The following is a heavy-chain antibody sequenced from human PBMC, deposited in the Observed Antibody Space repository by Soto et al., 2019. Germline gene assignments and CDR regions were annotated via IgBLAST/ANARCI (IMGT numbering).Heavy chain of an antibody. D-gene: IGHD1-26*01. CDR3: ARVYLVGPSAGRYFDY. CDR1: GFTFSAHY. Sequence: EVQLVESGGGLVQPGGSLRLSCAASGFTFSAHYMDWVRQAPGKGLEWVGRIKNKANSYTTEYAASVEGRFTISREDSQNSLYLQMNSLKTEDTAVYYCARVYLVGPSAGRYFDYWGQGSQVAVSS. CDR2: IKNKANSYTT. J-gene: IGHJ4*02. V-gene: IGHV3-72*01.